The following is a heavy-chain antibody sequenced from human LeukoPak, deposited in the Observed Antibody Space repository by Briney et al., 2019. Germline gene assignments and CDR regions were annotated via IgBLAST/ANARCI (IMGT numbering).Heavy chain of an antibody. D-gene: IGHD3-22*01. Sequence: GGSLRLSCAASGFTFSSYAMSWVRQAPGKGLEWVSAISGSGGSTYYADSVKGRFTISRDNSKNTLYLQMNSLRAEDTAVYYCAKDYHYDSSGFNSRLFDYWGQGTLVTVSS. CDR2: ISGSGGST. J-gene: IGHJ4*02. CDR3: AKDYHYDSSGFNSRLFDY. V-gene: IGHV3-23*01. CDR1: GFTFSSYA.